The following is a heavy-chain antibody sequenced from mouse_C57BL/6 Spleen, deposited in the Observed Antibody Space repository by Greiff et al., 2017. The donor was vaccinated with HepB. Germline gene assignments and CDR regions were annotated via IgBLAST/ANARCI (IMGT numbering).Heavy chain of an antibody. D-gene: IGHD1-1*01. V-gene: IGHV2-9*01. CDR2: IWGGGST. CDR3: AKRHYYGSSHWYFDV. Sequence: QVQLQQSGPGLVAPSQSLSITCTVSGFSLTSYGIDWVRQPPGKGLEWLGVIWGGGSTNYNSALMSRLSISKDNSKSQVFLKMNSLQTDDTAMYYCAKRHYYGSSHWYFDVWGTGTTVTVSS. J-gene: IGHJ1*03. CDR1: GFSLTSYG.